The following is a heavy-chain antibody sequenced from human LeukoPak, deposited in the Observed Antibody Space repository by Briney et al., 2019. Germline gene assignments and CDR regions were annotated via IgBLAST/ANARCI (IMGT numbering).Heavy chain of an antibody. Sequence: KTSETLSLTCAVYGGSFSGYYWSWIRQPPGKGLEWIGEINHSGSTNYNPSLKSRVTISVDTSKNQSSLKLSSVTAADTAVYYCARLSYGSGSYYADYWGQGTLVTVSS. CDR1: GGSFSGYY. CDR3: ARLSYGSGSYYADY. D-gene: IGHD3-10*01. CDR2: INHSGST. J-gene: IGHJ4*02. V-gene: IGHV4-34*01.